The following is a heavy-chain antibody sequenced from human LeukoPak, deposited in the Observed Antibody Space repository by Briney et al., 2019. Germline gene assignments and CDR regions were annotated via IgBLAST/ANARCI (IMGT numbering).Heavy chain of an antibody. V-gene: IGHV3-23*01. D-gene: IGHD3-9*01. J-gene: IGHJ5*02. CDR3: ARDPYDILTGSA. CDR1: GFTFTTYD. CDR2: ISGGGGST. Sequence: PGGPLRLSCAASGFTFTTYDMNWVRQAPGKGLEWVSAISGGGGSTYYADSVKGRFTISRDNSKNTLYLQMNSLRAEDTAVYYCARDPYDILTGSAWGQGTLVTVFS.